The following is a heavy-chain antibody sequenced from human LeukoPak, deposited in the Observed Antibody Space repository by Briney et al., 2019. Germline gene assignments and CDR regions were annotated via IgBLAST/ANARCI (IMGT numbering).Heavy chain of an antibody. CDR1: GGSISSRTYY. CDR3: ARQGRHYGGLFDY. CDR2: IYYSGST. Sequence: SETLSLTCTVSGGSISSRTYYWGWIRQPPGKGLEWIGNIYYSGSTYYNPSLKSRVTISVDTSKNQFSLKLSSVTAADTAVYYCARQGRHYGGLFDYWGQGTLVTVSS. J-gene: IGHJ4*02. V-gene: IGHV4-39*01. D-gene: IGHD4-23*01.